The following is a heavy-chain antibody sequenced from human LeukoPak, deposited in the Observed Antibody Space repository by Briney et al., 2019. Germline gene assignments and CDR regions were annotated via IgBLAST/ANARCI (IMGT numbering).Heavy chain of an antibody. CDR3: ATLRGDYYDSRAYDL. CDR1: GAAISSGTYY. Sequence: SQTLSLTCTVSGAAISSGTYYWSWIRQPAGKGLGWIGRIFTSGNTDYNPSLKSRFFISIETSKNRFSLTLNSVTAADTAVYYCATLRGDYYDSRAYDLWGQGTMVTVSS. CDR2: IFTSGNT. J-gene: IGHJ3*01. V-gene: IGHV4-61*02. D-gene: IGHD3-22*01.